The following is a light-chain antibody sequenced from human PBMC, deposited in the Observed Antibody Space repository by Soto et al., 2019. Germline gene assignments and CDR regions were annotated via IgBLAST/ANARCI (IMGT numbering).Light chain of an antibody. V-gene: IGKV3-20*01. Sequence: ESVLAQSPGTLSSSPGERPTLSCRPSQSVSSSYLAWYQQKPGQAPRLLIYGASSRATGIPDRFRGSGSGTDFTLTISRLAPEDFAVYYCQQYGSSPPTFGQGNDWRL. J-gene: IGKJ5*01. CDR2: GAS. CDR1: QSVSSSY. CDR3: QQYGSSPPT.